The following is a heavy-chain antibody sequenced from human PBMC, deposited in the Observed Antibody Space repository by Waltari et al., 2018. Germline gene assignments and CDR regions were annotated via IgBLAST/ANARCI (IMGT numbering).Heavy chain of an antibody. D-gene: IGHD1-1*01. V-gene: IGHV5-51*01. CDR1: GYSFTSYW. CDR3: ARHVSAAGTVGNWFDP. CDR2: IYPGDSDT. J-gene: IGHJ5*02. Sequence: EVQLVQSGAEVKKPGESLKISCKGSGYSFTSYWIGWVRQMPGKGLEWMGIIYPGDSDTRYRPSFQGQVTISADKSISPAYLQWSSLKASDTAMYYCARHVSAAGTVGNWFDPWGQGTLVTVSS.